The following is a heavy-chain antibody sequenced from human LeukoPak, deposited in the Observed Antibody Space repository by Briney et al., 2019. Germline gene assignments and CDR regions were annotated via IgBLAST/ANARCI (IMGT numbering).Heavy chain of an antibody. CDR2: IYSGGST. J-gene: IGHJ4*02. CDR1: GFTFSSYS. Sequence: GGSLRLSCAASGFTFSSYSMNWVRQAPGKGLEWVSVIYSGGSTYYADSVKGRFTISRDNSKNTLYLQMNSLRAEDTAVYYCAREGLVYGLDYWGQGTLVTVSS. V-gene: IGHV3-53*01. D-gene: IGHD3-10*01. CDR3: AREGLVYGLDY.